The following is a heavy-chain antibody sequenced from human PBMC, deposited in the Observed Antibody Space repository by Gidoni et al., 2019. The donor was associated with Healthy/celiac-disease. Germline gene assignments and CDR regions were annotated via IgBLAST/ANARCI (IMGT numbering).Heavy chain of an antibody. V-gene: IGHV1-3*04. Sequence: QVQLVQSGAEVEKPGASVKVPCRASPYTFTSYAIHWVRQAPGQRLEWMGWINTDSGNTKYSQKFQGRVTFTRDASASTAYMELSSLRSEDTAVYYCASLPTSGNTVWGQGTLVTVSS. CDR1: PYTFTSYA. CDR3: ASLPTSGNTV. D-gene: IGHD1-26*01. J-gene: IGHJ4*02. CDR2: INTDSGNT.